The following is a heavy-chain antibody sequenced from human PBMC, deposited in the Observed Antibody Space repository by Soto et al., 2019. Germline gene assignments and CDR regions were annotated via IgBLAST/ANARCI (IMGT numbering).Heavy chain of an antibody. CDR3: ARDAAAGLNWFDP. D-gene: IGHD6-13*01. Sequence: AVKVSCKASGDTSDSFSISWVRQAPGQGLEWMGGIIPMFGTGNYAQKFQGRLTITADESTGTSYMDLKSLRSEDTAVYFCARDAAAGLNWFDPWGQGTLVTVSS. CDR2: IIPMFGTG. V-gene: IGHV1-69*13. CDR1: GDTSDSFS. J-gene: IGHJ5*02.